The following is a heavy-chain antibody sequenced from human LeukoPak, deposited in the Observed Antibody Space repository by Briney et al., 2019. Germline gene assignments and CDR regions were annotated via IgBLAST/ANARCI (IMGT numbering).Heavy chain of an antibody. J-gene: IGHJ5*02. V-gene: IGHV3-33*01. CDR1: GFTFSSFA. D-gene: IGHD4-17*01. CDR2: IWYNGSNK. Sequence: AGRSLRLSCAASGFTFSSFAMHWVRQAPGKGLEWVADIWYNGSNKYYAESVKGRFTISRDNSKSSLYLQMNSLRAEDTAVYYCSRGGYGDYNNWFDPWGQGSLVTVSS. CDR3: SRGGYGDYNNWFDP.